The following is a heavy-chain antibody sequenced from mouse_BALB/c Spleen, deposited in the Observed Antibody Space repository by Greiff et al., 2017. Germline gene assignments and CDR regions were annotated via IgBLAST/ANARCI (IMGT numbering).Heavy chain of an antibody. CDR3: ARSAVVAEVDY. V-gene: IGHV5-17*02. D-gene: IGHD1-1*01. J-gene: IGHJ2*01. CDR1: GFTFSSFG. Sequence: EVHLVESGGGLVQPGGSRKLSCAASGFTFSSFGMHWVRQAPEKGLEWVAYISSGSSTIYYADTVKGRFTISRDNPKNTLFLQMTSLRSEDTAMYYCARSAVVAEVDYWGQGTTLTVSS. CDR2: ISSGSSTI.